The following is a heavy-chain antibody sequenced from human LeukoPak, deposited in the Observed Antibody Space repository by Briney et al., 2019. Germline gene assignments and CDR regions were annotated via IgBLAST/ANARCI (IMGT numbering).Heavy chain of an antibody. CDR2: ISGSGGST. CDR3: AKESSWLGELFLGYFDY. V-gene: IGHV3-23*01. D-gene: IGHD3-10*01. J-gene: IGHJ4*02. CDR1: GFTFSSYA. Sequence: PGGSLRLSCVASGFTFSSYAMSWVRQAPGKGLEWVSAISGSGGSTYYADSVKGRFTISRDNSKNTLYLQMNSLRAEDTAVYYCAKESSWLGELFLGYFDYWGQGTLVTVSS.